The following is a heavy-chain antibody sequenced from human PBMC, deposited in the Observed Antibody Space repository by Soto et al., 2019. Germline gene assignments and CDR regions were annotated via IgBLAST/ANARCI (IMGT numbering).Heavy chain of an antibody. CDR2: ISVYNGNI. CDR1: GYMFNTYG. CDR3: ARTYGSGDYFLPFEY. D-gene: IGHD3-10*01. J-gene: IGHJ4*02. Sequence: QVQLLQSGAEVKKPGASVKVSCKASGYMFNTYGITWVRQAPGQGLEWMGWISVYNGNIDYAQKFEGRVTMTTDTSTSTAYIELKSRTSDDTAGYYCARTYGSGDYFLPFEYWGQGTPVSVSS. V-gene: IGHV1-18*01.